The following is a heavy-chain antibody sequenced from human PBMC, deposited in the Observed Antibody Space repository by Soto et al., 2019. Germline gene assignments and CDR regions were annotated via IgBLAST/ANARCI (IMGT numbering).Heavy chain of an antibody. Sequence: EEQLLESGGGLVQPGGSLRLSYETSGFTFSSFAMSWVRQAPGKGLEWVSSISGSGGATYYADSVRGRSTISRDNSKNTLFLQMGGLTADDTAVYYCAQCRALGTGFGYGNYYGMDVWGHGTTVTVSS. J-gene: IGHJ6*02. D-gene: IGHD5-18*01. CDR2: ISGSGGAT. CDR3: AQCRALGTGFGYGNYYGMDV. CDR1: GFTFSSFA. V-gene: IGHV3-23*01.